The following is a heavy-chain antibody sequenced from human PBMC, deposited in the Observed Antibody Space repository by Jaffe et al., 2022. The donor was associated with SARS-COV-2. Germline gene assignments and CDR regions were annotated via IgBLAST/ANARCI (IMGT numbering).Heavy chain of an antibody. J-gene: IGHJ4*02. CDR1: GGSIGTSSYY. D-gene: IGHD6-13*01. Sequence: QLQLQESGPGLVKPSETLSLTCSVSGGSIGTSSYYWGWIRQPPEKGLEWIGSIFHRGDTYYNPSLKGRVTISVDTSKNEFSLKLSSETAADTAVYYCARNHAYTSTWDYWGQGALVTVSP. V-gene: IGHV4-39*01. CDR2: IFHRGDT. CDR3: ARNHAYTSTWDY.